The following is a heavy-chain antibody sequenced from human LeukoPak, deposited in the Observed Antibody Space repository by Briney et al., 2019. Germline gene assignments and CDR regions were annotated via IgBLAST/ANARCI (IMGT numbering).Heavy chain of an antibody. CDR3: ARALSYSGRSDI. J-gene: IGHJ3*02. CDR1: GGSISSYY. CDR2: IYTSGST. Sequence: SETLSLTCTVSGGSISSYYWRWIRQPAGKGLEWIGRIYTSGSTNYNPSLKSRVTMSVDTSKNQFSLKLSSVTAADTAVYFCARALSYSGRSDIWGQGTVVTVSS. V-gene: IGHV4-4*07. D-gene: IGHD1-26*01.